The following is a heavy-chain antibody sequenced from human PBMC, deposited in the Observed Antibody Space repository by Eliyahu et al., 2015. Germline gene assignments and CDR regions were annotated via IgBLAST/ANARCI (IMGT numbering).Heavy chain of an antibody. V-gene: IGHV3-53*01. CDR2: IYSGGTT. CDR3: AREGAAAGTGIDY. J-gene: IGHJ4*02. D-gene: IGHD6-13*01. CDR1: GFPVSSNY. Sequence: EVQLVESGGGLIQPGGSLRLSCAASGFPVSSNYMSWVRQAPGKGLEWVSVIYSGGTTYYADSVKGRFTISRDNSKNTVYLQMNSLRAEDTALYYCAREGAAAGTGIDYWGQGTLVTVSS.